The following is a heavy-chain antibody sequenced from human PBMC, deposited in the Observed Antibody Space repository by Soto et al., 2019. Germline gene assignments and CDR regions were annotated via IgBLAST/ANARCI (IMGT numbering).Heavy chain of an antibody. Sequence: SETLSLTCAVSGYSISSGYYWGWIRQPPGKGLEWIGSIYHSGSTYYNPSLKSRVTISVDTSKSQFSLKLSSVTAADTAVYYCARESSGNSSGWIYYYYYGMDAWGQGTTVTVSS. CDR1: GYSISSGYY. CDR2: IYHSGST. V-gene: IGHV4-38-2*02. CDR3: ARESSGNSSGWIYYYYYGMDA. D-gene: IGHD3-22*01. J-gene: IGHJ6*02.